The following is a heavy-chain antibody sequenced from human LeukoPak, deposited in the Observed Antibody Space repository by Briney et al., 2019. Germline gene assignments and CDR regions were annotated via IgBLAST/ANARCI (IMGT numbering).Heavy chain of an antibody. J-gene: IGHJ4*02. V-gene: IGHV4-30-4*08. CDR2: IYYSGST. CDR1: GGSISSGDYY. Sequence: SQTLSLTCTVSGGSISSGDYYWSWIRQPPGKGLEWIGYIYYSGSTYYNPSLKSRVTISVDTSKNQFSLKLSSVTAADTAVYYCARDDASDGSGRHFDYWGQGTLVTVSS. D-gene: IGHD3-10*01. CDR3: ARDDASDGSGRHFDY.